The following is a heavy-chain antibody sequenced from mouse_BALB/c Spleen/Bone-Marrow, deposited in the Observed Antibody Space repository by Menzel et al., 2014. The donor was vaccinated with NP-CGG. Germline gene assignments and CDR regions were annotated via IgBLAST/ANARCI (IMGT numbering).Heavy chain of an antibody. CDR1: GYTFTSYV. Sequence: VQLQQSGPELVKPGASVKMSCKASGYTFTSYVLHWVKQTPGQGLEWIGYIYPYNVVTKYNEKFKAKATLTSDKSSSTAYMKLSSLTSEDSAVYYCAREGMSTVDYWGQGTPLTVSS. CDR3: AREGMSTVDY. CDR2: IYPYNVVT. V-gene: IGHV1-14*01. D-gene: IGHD2-4*01. J-gene: IGHJ2*01.